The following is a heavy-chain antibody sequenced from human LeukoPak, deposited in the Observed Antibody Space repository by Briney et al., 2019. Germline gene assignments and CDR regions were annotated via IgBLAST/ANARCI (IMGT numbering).Heavy chain of an antibody. J-gene: IGHJ6*03. CDR3: AREFPAANYYYYMDV. V-gene: IGHV4-4*07. CDR1: GGSISSYY. CDR2: IYTSGGT. D-gene: IGHD2-2*01. Sequence: SETLSLTCTVSGGSISSYYWSWIRQPAGKGLEWIGRIYTSGGTNYNPSLKSRVTMSVDTSKNQFSLKLSSVTAADTAVYYCAREFPAANYYYYMDVWGKGTTVTISS.